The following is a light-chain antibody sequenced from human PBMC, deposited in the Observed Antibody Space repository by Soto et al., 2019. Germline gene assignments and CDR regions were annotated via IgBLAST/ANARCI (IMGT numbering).Light chain of an antibody. CDR2: GAS. CDR3: QQYGSSPPST. Sequence: EIVLTQSPGTLSLSPGERATLSCRASQSVSSSYLAWYQQKPGQAPRLLIYGASSRATGIPDRFSGSGSGTDFTLTISRLEPEDFAVYYCQQYGSSPPSTVGQATKLEIK. V-gene: IGKV3-20*01. J-gene: IGKJ2*01. CDR1: QSVSSSY.